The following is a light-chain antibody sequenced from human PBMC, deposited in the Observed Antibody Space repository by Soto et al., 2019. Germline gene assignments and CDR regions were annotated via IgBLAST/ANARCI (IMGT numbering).Light chain of an antibody. CDR3: LQLFDSPIT. V-gene: IGKV1-9*01. Sequence: DIQLTQSPSFLSPSIGESVTITCRASQVISTSLAWYQVKPGKAPKLLIYAASTLESGVPSRFSATVSGTEFSLTITSLQPEDFATSYCLQLFDSPITFGQGTRLEIK. CDR1: QVISTS. J-gene: IGKJ5*01. CDR2: AAS.